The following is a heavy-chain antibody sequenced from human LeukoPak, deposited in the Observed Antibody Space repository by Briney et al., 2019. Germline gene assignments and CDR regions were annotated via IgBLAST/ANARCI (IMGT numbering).Heavy chain of an antibody. V-gene: IGHV3-7*01. CDR3: AGGVGWHFAL. Sequence: GGSLRLSCAASGFIVSNYCVMRVRQASGKGLEWVATMNADENQKLYADSMEGRFTISRDNGKNSLYLQIDSLRVDDTAVYYCAGGVGWHFALWGRGTLVTVSS. J-gene: IGHJ2*01. CDR1: GFIVSNYC. CDR2: MNADENQK. D-gene: IGHD3-10*01.